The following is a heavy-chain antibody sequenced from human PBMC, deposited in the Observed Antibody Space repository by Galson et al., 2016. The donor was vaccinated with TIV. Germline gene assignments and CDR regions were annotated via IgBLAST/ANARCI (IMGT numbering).Heavy chain of an antibody. V-gene: IGHV1-69*01. CDR3: AKDRNTALDTYHYYYGMDV. Sequence: KVSCKAPGGTFSSSVFSWVRQAPGHGLEWMGGIIPLFGTANYAQKFQGRVTVTADESTSTVYLDLSSLRSEDTAVYYCAKDRNTALDTYHYYYGMDVWGQGTTVTVSS. CDR2: IIPLFGTA. J-gene: IGHJ6*02. CDR1: GGTFSSSV. D-gene: IGHD5-18*01.